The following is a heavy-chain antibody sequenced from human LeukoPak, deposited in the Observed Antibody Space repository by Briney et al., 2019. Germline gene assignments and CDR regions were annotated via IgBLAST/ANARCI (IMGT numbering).Heavy chain of an antibody. Sequence: PGGSLRLSCAASGFTFSSYAMSWVRQAPGKGLEWVSAISGSGGSTYYAYSVKGRFTTSRDNSKNTLYLQMNSLRAEATADYYCAKEYGSRFLEGFDYWGQGTLVTVSS. CDR2: ISGSGGST. J-gene: IGHJ4*02. D-gene: IGHD3-3*01. CDR1: GFTFSSYA. CDR3: AKEYGSRFLEGFDY. V-gene: IGHV3-23*01.